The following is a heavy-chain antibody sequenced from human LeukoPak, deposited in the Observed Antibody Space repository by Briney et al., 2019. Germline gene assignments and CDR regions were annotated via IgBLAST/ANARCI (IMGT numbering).Heavy chain of an antibody. J-gene: IGHJ3*02. CDR1: GFTFSRYA. V-gene: IGHV3-23*01. CDR3: ARATTYIGVHAFDI. D-gene: IGHD1/OR15-1a*01. CDR2: ISDSGGNA. Sequence: GGSLRLSCAASGFTFSRYAMNWVRQAPGKGLEWVSTISDSGGNANYADSVKGRFTISRDNSKNTLYLQMNSLRAEDTAVYYCARATTYIGVHAFDIWGQGTRAIVSS.